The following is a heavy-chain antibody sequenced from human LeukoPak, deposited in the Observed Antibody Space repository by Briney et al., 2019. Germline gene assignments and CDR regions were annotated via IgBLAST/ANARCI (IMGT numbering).Heavy chain of an antibody. D-gene: IGHD3-22*01. CDR1: RFTFSSYG. Sequence: GGSLRLSCAASRFTFSSYGMSWVRQAPGKGLEWVSGISASGGSTYYAGSVKGRFTISRDNSKNTLYLQMNSLRAEDTAVYYCAKDRLPLSSAYYYLPFDYWGQGTLVTVSS. J-gene: IGHJ4*02. CDR3: AKDRLPLSSAYYYLPFDY. CDR2: ISASGGST. V-gene: IGHV3-23*01.